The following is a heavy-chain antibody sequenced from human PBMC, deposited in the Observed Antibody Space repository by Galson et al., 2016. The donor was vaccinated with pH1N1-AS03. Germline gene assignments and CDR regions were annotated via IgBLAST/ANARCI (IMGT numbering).Heavy chain of an antibody. CDR2: IIHSGRT. CDR3: ARGKKGGSSDTAVWFDP. CDR1: GDSFPGYY. V-gene: IGHV4-34*01. Sequence: ETLSLTCHVHGDSFPGYYWTWLRQSPGKGLEWIGEIIHSGRTTYSPSLKSRATIFLDTSKNQSSLNLTAVTAADTAIYYCARGKKGGSSDTAVWFDPWSQGALVSVSS. D-gene: IGHD2-21*02. J-gene: IGHJ5*02.